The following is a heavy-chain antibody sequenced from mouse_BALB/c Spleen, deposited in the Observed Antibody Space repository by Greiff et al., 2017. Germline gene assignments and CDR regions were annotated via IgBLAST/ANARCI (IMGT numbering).Heavy chain of an antibody. CDR1: GFTFSSYA. CDR3: ARAGGYQYFDV. Sequence: EVKVVESGGGLVKPGGSLKLSCAASGFTFSSYAMSWVRQTPEKRLEWVASISSGGSTYYPDSVKGRFTISRDNARNILYLQMSSLRSEDTAMYYCARAGGYQYFDVWGAGTTVTVSS. J-gene: IGHJ1*01. CDR2: ISSGGST. D-gene: IGHD3-2*02. V-gene: IGHV5-6-5*01.